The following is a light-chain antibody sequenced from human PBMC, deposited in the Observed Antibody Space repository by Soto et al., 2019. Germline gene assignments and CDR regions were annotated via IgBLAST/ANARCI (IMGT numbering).Light chain of an antibody. V-gene: IGKV1-5*03. CDR2: KAS. CDR1: QSFGRW. CDR3: QQSYSTPPEP. Sequence: IQMPQSPSTLSASVGDRVTITCRASQSFGRWLAWYQQKPGKAPKLLIYKASSLESGVPSRFSGSGSGTEFTLTISSLQPDDFATYYCQQSYSTPPEPFGQGTKVDIK. J-gene: IGKJ1*01.